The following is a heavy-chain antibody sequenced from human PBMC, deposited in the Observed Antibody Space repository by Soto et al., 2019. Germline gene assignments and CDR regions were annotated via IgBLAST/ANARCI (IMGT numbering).Heavy chain of an antibody. CDR2: IYYSGST. CDR3: ARVTTIFGGTRE. Sequence: PPETLSLTCTVSGGSISSYYWSWIRQPPGKGLEWIGYIYYSGSTNYNPSLKSRVTISVDTSKNQFSLKLSSVTAADTAVYYCARVTTIFGGTREWGQGTLVTVSS. V-gene: IGHV4-59*01. J-gene: IGHJ4*02. CDR1: GGSISSYY. D-gene: IGHD3-3*01.